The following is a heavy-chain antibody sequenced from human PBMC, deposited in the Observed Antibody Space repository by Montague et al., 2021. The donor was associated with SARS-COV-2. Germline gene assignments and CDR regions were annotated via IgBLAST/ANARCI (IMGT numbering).Heavy chain of an antibody. D-gene: IGHD3-3*01. Sequence: SETLSLTCTVSGGSISSYDWSWIRQPPGKGLEWMGYIYYSGSTNYNPSLNSRVTITVDTSKNQFSLKLSSVTAADTAVYCCARQRGYQLHITMVGEVMDDAFDIWGQGTTVTVSS. CDR2: IYYSGST. V-gene: IGHV4-59*08. CDR3: ARQRGYQLHITMVGEVMDDAFDI. J-gene: IGHJ3*02. CDR1: GGSISSYD.